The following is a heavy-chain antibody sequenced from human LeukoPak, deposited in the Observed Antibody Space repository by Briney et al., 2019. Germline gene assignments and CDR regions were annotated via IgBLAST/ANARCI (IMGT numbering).Heavy chain of an antibody. CDR2: VSSYNGDT. V-gene: IGHV1-18*01. J-gene: IGHJ5*02. CDR3: VKDWHILTGRNCFDP. Sequence: ASVKVSCKASGYTFNNYGISWVRQAPGQGLEWMGWVSSYNGDTNYAQKFQGRLAMSTDTRTSTAYMELRSLRFDDTAIYYCVKDWHILTGRNCFDPWGQGTLVTVSS. CDR1: GYTFNNYG. D-gene: IGHD3-9*01.